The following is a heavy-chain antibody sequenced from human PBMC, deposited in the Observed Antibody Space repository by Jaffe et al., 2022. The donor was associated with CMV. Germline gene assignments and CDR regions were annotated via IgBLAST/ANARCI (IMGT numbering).Heavy chain of an antibody. CDR3: ARDRCSSTSCYGLDY. CDR1: GFTFSSYS. D-gene: IGHD2-2*01. CDR2: ISSSSSYI. J-gene: IGHJ4*02. Sequence: EVQLVESGGGLVKPGGSLRLSCAASGFTFSSYSMNWVRQAPGKGLEWVSSISSSSSYIYYADSVKGRFTISRDNAKNSLYLQMNSLRAEDTAVYYCARDRCSSTSCYGLDYWGQGTLVTVSS. V-gene: IGHV3-21*01.